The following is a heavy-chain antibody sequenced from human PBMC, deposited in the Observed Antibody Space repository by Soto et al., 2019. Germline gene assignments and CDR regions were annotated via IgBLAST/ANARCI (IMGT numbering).Heavy chain of an antibody. V-gene: IGHV4-59*12. D-gene: IGHD3-3*01. CDR3: ARSRYDFWSGYPFDP. CDR2: IYYTGST. J-gene: IGHJ5*02. Sequence: SETLSLTCTVSGDSISSYYWSWIRQPPGEGLEWIGYIYYTGSTNYNPSLNSRVTISVDTSKKQFSLKLSSVTAADTAVYYCARSRYDFWSGYPFDPWGQGTLVTVSS. CDR1: GDSISSYY.